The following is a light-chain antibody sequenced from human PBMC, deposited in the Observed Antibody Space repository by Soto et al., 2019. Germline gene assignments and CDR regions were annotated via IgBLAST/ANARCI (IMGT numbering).Light chain of an antibody. J-gene: IGKJ3*01. V-gene: IGKV1-39*01. CDR3: QQSYTTPS. Sequence: DIQMTQSPSSLSASVGDRVTITCRASQSISSYLNWYQQKPGKAPKLLIYAASSLKTGVPSRFSGSGSGTDFTLTSRRLEPIASANYYCQQSYTTPSFGPGTKVDIK. CDR1: QSISSY. CDR2: AAS.